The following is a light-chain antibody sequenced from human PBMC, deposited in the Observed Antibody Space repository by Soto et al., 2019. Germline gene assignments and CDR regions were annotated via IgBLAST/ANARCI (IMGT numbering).Light chain of an antibody. CDR3: QSYDNSLPARYV. CDR1: ASNFGADFD. Sequence: QSVLTQPPSVSGAPGLRVTISCTGSASNFGADFDVHWYQHLPGRAPKLLIYGNNIRPSGVPDRFSGSRSGTSASLAITGLQADDEADYYCQSYDNSLPARYVFGTGTKLTVL. J-gene: IGLJ1*01. CDR2: GNN. V-gene: IGLV1-40*01.